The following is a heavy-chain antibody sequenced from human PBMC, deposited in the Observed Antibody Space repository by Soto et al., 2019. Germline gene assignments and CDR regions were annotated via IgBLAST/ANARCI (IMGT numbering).Heavy chain of an antibody. CDR2: IYYSGST. Sequence: QLQLQESGPGLVKPSETLSLTCTVSGGSISSSSYYWGWIRQPPGKGLEWIGSIYYSGSTYYNPSLKSRVTISVDTSKNQFSLKLSSVTAADTAVYYCARLEYQLLFSDYWGQGTLVTVSS. D-gene: IGHD2-2*01. CDR3: ARLEYQLLFSDY. J-gene: IGHJ4*02. V-gene: IGHV4-39*01. CDR1: GGSISSSSYY.